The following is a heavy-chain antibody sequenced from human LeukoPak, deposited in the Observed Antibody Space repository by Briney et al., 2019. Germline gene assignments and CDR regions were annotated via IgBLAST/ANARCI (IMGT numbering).Heavy chain of an antibody. CDR2: ISGSGGST. CDR1: GFTLSSYG. D-gene: IGHD5-18*01. CDR3: AARGGYSYGQGDFDY. Sequence: GGTLRLSCAASGFTLSSYGMSWVRQAPGKGLEWVSAISGSGGSTYYADSVKGRFTISRDNSKNTLYLQMNSLRAEDTAVYYCAARGGYSYGQGDFDYWGQGTLVTVSS. V-gene: IGHV3-23*01. J-gene: IGHJ4*02.